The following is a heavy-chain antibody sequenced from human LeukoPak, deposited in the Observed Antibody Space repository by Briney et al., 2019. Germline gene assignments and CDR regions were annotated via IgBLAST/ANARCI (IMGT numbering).Heavy chain of an antibody. J-gene: IGHJ6*02. CDR3: ARHGRYGSGSYYNHGMDV. CDR2: IYYSGRT. V-gene: IGHV4-39*07. Sequence: PSQSLSLAWTVAGPSIIISSYYCGWLREPPWKGLEWFGRIYYSGRTYYNPSLKSQFTISVDTSKNQFSLKLSSVTAADTAVYYCARHGRYGSGSYYNHGMDVWGQGTTVTVSS. D-gene: IGHD3-10*01. CDR1: GPSIIISSYY.